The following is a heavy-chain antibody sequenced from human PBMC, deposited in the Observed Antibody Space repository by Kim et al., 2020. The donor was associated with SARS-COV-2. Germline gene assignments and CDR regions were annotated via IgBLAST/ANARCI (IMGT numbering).Heavy chain of an antibody. V-gene: IGHV3-23*01. J-gene: IGHJ4*02. D-gene: IGHD1-26*01. Sequence: AESGKGRFTISTAESKNTLCLQMNSLRAEDTALYYCAKGPTTSSPYYFDYWGQGILVTVSS. CDR3: AKGPTTSSPYYFDY.